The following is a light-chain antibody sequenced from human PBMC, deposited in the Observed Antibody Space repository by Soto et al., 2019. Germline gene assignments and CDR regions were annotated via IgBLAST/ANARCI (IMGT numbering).Light chain of an antibody. Sequence: EIVMTQSPATLSVSPGERATLSCRASQSVSSNLAWYQQKPGQAPRLLIYETSSRTTGTPGRFSGSGSGTDFTLTISTLEPEDFAVYYCQQYGDSPTFGQGTKVDIK. V-gene: IGKV3-20*01. CDR3: QQYGDSPT. J-gene: IGKJ1*01. CDR1: QSVSSN. CDR2: ETS.